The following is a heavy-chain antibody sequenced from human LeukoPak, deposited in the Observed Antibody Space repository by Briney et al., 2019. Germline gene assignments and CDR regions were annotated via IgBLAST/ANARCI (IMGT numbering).Heavy chain of an antibody. Sequence: ASVKVSCKASGYTFTSYGISWVRQAPGQGLEWMGWISAYNGNTNYAQKLQGRVTMTTDTSTSTAYMELRSLRSDDTAVYYCAREHTNEYCSSTSCYKGYNWFDPWGQGTLVTVSS. J-gene: IGHJ5*02. D-gene: IGHD2-2*01. V-gene: IGHV1-18*01. CDR2: ISAYNGNT. CDR1: GYTFTSYG. CDR3: AREHTNEYCSSTSCYKGYNWFDP.